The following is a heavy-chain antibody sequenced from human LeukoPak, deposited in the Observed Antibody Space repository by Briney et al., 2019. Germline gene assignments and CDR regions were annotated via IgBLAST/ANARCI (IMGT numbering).Heavy chain of an antibody. D-gene: IGHD2-21*01. CDR1: GGSISSSSYY. V-gene: IGHV4-39*02. CDR3: AREYSRSVVAGSRPDL. CDR2: MYYRGTT. Sequence: SETLALTCSVSGGSISSSSYYWGWIRQSAGKGLEWIGSMYYRGTTYENSSLKSRLTLSIDTSNNQFSLKLTSVTAADTAVYYCAREYSRSVVAGSRPDLWGQGLLVTVSS. J-gene: IGHJ4*02.